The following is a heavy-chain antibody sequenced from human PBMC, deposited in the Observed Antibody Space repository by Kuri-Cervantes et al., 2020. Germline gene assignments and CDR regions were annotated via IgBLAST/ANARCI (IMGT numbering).Heavy chain of an antibody. CDR1: GGSFSGHY. Sequence: SETLSLTCAVYGGSFSGHYWTWIRQPPGKGLEWIGEINHSGSTNYNLSLKSRVTISVDTSKNQFSLKLSSVTAADTAVYYCARSITMVRGAVDIWGQETMVTVSS. V-gene: IGHV4-34*01. J-gene: IGHJ3*02. CDR3: ARSITMVRGAVDI. D-gene: IGHD3-10*01. CDR2: INHSGST.